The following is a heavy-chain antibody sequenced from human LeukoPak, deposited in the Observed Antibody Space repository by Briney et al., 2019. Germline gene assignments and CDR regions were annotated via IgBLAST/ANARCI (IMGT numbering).Heavy chain of an antibody. V-gene: IGHV4-59*01. D-gene: IGHD6-19*01. CDR3: ARYHQYSSAWYLNY. J-gene: IGHJ4*02. Sequence: SETLSLTCTVSGGSISGYYWSWIRQPPGKGLEWIGYIFYSGSTSYNPSLESRVTISVDTSKNQFSLKLSSVTAADTAVYYCARYHQYSSAWYLNYWGQGALVTVSS. CDR2: IFYSGST. CDR1: GGSISGYY.